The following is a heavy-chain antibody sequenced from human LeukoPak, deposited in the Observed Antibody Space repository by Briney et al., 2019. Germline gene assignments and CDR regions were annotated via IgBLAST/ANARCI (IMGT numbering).Heavy chain of an antibody. V-gene: IGHV4-4*07. D-gene: IGHD3-10*01. Sequence: SETLSLTCTVSGGSISSYYWSWIRQPAGKGLEWIGRIYTSGSTNYNPSLKSRVTMSVDTSKNQFSLKLSSVTAAATAVYYLGRAVGSGSFPTYYYYMDVWGKGTTVTISS. CDR1: GGSISSYY. J-gene: IGHJ6*03. CDR2: IYTSGST. CDR3: GRAVGSGSFPTYYYYMDV.